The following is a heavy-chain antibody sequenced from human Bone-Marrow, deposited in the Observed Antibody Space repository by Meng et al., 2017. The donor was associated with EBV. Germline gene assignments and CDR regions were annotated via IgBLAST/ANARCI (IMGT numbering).Heavy chain of an antibody. CDR1: GASVSGGTYH. CDR3: AKSRSSTPGVVDY. J-gene: IGHJ4*02. CDR2: IYNGGTT. V-gene: IGHV4-61*01. Sequence: QVQLQESGPGLVKPSXXXXLXXTVSGASVSGGTYHWSWIRQPPGKELEWIGYIYNGGTTIYNPSLKSRVTILVDASKNQFSLKLSSVTTADTAVYYCAKSRSSTPGVVDYWGQGTLVTVSS. D-gene: IGHD3-10*01.